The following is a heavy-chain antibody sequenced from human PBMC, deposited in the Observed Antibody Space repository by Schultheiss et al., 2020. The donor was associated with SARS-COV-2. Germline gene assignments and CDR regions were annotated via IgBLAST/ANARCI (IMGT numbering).Heavy chain of an antibody. CDR1: GGSVSSGSYY. CDR3: ARSLRYFDWLSY. Sequence: GSLSLTCTVSGGSVSSGSYYWSRIRQPPGKGLEWIGYIYYSGSTNYNPSLKSRVTISVDTSKNQFSLKLSSVTAADTAVYYCARSLRYFDWLSYWGQGTLVTVSS. V-gene: IGHV4-61*01. CDR2: IYYSGST. D-gene: IGHD3-9*01. J-gene: IGHJ4*02.